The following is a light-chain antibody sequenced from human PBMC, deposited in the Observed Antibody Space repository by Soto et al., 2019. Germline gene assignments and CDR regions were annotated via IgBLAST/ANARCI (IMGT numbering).Light chain of an antibody. Sequence: DIQMTQSPSTLSASVGDRVTITYRASQGVSSRLAWHQQKPGKAPKLLIYDASSLESGVPSRFSGSGSGTEFTLTISSLQPDDLATYYCQQYNSYSPWTFGQGTKVEIK. CDR2: DAS. CDR3: QQYNSYSPWT. V-gene: IGKV1-5*01. J-gene: IGKJ1*01. CDR1: QGVSSR.